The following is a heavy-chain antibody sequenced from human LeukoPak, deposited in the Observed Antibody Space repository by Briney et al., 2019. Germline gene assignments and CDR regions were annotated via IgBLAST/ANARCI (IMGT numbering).Heavy chain of an antibody. D-gene: IGHD6-13*01. Sequence: GGSLRLSCAASGFTFSSYGMHWVRQAPGRGLVWVSRINTDGSSTNYADSVKGRFTISRDNAKNTLYLQMNSLRAEDTAVYYCARSSWYSFDYWGQGTLVTVSS. CDR3: ARSSWYSFDY. CDR2: INTDGSST. V-gene: IGHV3-74*01. J-gene: IGHJ4*02. CDR1: GFTFSSYG.